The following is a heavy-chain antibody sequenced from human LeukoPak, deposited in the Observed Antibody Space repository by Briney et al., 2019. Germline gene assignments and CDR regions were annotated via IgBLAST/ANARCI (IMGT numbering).Heavy chain of an antibody. D-gene: IGHD4-17*01. CDR2: LSGSAGST. V-gene: IGHV3-23*01. CDR1: GFXFSSYA. Sequence: PGGSLRLSCAASGFXFSSYAMSWVRQAPGKGLEWLSALSGSAGSTYYADSVKGRFTISRDNSKNTPYLQMNSLRAEDTAVYYCAKDINGDYPRGYFDYWGQGTLVTVSS. J-gene: IGHJ4*02. CDR3: AKDINGDYPRGYFDY.